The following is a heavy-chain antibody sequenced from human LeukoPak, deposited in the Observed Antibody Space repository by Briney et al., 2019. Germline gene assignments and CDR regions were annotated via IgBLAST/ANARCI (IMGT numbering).Heavy chain of an antibody. D-gene: IGHD3-16*01. V-gene: IGHV1-18*01. CDR3: ARATGTWGHDGFDI. CDR2: ISGYSSNT. J-gene: IGHJ3*02. CDR1: GYTFTSYG. Sequence: GASVKVSCRASGYTFTSYGISWVRQAPGQGLEWMGWISGYSSNTHYAQRLQGRVTMTTDTSTITAYMELRSLRSDDTAVYYCARATGTWGHDGFDIWGQGTMVTVSS.